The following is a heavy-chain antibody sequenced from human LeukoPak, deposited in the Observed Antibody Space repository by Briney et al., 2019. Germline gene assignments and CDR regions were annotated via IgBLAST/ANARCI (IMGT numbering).Heavy chain of an antibody. J-gene: IGHJ3*02. CDR1: GFTFSSYA. D-gene: IGHD2-21*02. CDR2: ISYDGSNK. Sequence: GGSLRLSCAASGFTFSSYAMHWVRQAPGGGLERVAVISYDGSNKYYADSVKGRFTISRDNSKNTLYLQMNSLRAEDTAVYYCAREFVLAYCGGDCYSGAFDIWGQGTMVTVSS. CDR3: AREFVLAYCGGDCYSGAFDI. V-gene: IGHV3-30*04.